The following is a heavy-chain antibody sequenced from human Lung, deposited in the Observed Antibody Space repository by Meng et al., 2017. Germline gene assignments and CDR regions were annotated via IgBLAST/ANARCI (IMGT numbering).Heavy chain of an antibody. CDR1: GVSWSRGW. J-gene: IGHJ4*01. CDR3: QWLSTHPPDQ. CDR2: IKSKTDGETA. D-gene: IGHD3-22*01. V-gene: IGHV3-15*01. Sequence: GGWGGGGGGAGGSVGLWWGGSGVSWSRGWVGGVGQAPGKGLEWVGRIKSKTDGETADYAAPVKGRFTISRDDSQNTLYLQMNSLKTEDTAVYYCQWLSTHPPDQWGQGTLVTVSS.